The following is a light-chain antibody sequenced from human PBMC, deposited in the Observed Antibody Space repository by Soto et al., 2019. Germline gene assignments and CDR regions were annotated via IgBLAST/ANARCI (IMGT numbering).Light chain of an antibody. V-gene: IGLV2-14*03. CDR1: SSDIGAYHY. J-gene: IGLJ2*01. CDR2: DVN. CDR3: TSWTTSTTMI. Sequence: QSVLTQPASVSGSPGQSITISCTGTSSDIGAYHYVSWYQQHPGKAPKLMIYDVNNRPSGVSNRFSGSKSGNTASLTISGLQAEDEADYYCTSWTTSTTMIFGGGTKLTVL.